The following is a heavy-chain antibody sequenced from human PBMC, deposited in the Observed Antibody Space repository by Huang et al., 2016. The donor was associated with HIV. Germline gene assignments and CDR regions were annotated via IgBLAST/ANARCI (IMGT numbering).Heavy chain of an antibody. CDR1: GYAFTSYY. J-gene: IGHJ4*02. Sequence: QVQLVQSGAEVKKPGASVKVSCKASGYAFTSYYMHWVRQAPGQGLEWMGIINPSDGSTSYAQKFQGRVTTTRDTSTNTVFMELSSLRSEDTAVDYCARDRDFYDSSGYWGFNYFDYWGQGTLVTVSS. D-gene: IGHD3-22*01. CDR2: INPSDGST. CDR3: ARDRDFYDSSGYWGFNYFDY. V-gene: IGHV1-46*01.